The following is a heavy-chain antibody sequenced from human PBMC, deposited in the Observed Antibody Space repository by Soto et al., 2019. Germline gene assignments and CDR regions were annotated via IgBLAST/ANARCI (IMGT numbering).Heavy chain of an antibody. CDR1: GGSISSSSYY. V-gene: IGHV4-39*01. Sequence: TLSLTCTVSGGSISSSSYYWGWIRQPPGKGLEWIGSIYYSGSTYYNPSLKSRVTISVDTSKNQFSLKLSSVTAADTAVYYCAKTSIAAADPYYYYGMDVWGQGTTVTVSS. J-gene: IGHJ6*02. CDR2: IYYSGST. D-gene: IGHD6-13*01. CDR3: AKTSIAAADPYYYYGMDV.